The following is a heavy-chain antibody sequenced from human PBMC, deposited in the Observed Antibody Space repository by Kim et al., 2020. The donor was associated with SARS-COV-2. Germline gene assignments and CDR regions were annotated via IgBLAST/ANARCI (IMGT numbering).Heavy chain of an antibody. V-gene: IGHV3-21*01. D-gene: IGHD5-12*01. Sequence: GGSLRLSCAASGFTFSKYSFNWVRQAPGKGLEWVSSISSTSYYIYYGDALKGRFTISRDNTNNSLYLQMNSLRPEVTALYFCVRSQYVGYDTDAFDMWGQGTVVTVSS. J-gene: IGHJ3*02. CDR1: GFTFSKYS. CDR3: VRSQYVGYDTDAFDM. CDR2: ISSTSYYI.